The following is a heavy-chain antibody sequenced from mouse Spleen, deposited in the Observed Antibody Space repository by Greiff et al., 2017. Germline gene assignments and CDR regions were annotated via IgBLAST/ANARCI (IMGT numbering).Heavy chain of an antibody. Sequence: SGAELVRPGSSVKISCKASGYAFSSYWMNWVKQRPGQGLEWIGQIYPGDGDTNYNGKFKGKATLTADKSSSTAYMQLSSLTSEDSAVYFCARSPNWVFDYWGQGTTLTVSS. J-gene: IGHJ2*01. CDR3: ARSPNWVFDY. D-gene: IGHD4-1*01. V-gene: IGHV1-80*01. CDR1: GYAFSSYW. CDR2: IYPGDGDT.